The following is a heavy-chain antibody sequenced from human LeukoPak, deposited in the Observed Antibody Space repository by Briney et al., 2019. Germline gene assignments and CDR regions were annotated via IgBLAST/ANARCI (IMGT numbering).Heavy chain of an antibody. Sequence: GGSLRLSCAASGFPFSSFAMFWVRQAPGKGPEWVSAISDGGGSTYYADSVKGRFTISRDNSKNTLYLQMSSLRAEDTAVYYCAKAATIIAAGTDYWGQGALVTVPS. D-gene: IGHD6-13*01. CDR2: ISDGGGST. CDR1: GFPFSSFA. J-gene: IGHJ4*02. V-gene: IGHV3-23*01. CDR3: AKAATIIAAGTDY.